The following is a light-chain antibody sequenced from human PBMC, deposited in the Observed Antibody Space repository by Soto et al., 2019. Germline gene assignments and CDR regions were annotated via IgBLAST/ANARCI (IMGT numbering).Light chain of an antibody. J-gene: IGKJ1*01. V-gene: IGKV3-20*01. CDR1: QSIRSNY. CDR3: QQYGSSPWT. CDR2: GAS. Sequence: ETVLTQSPGTLSLSPGERATLSCRASQSIRSNYLAWYRQTPGQDPRLLIYGASNRATGIPDRFSGSGSGTDFTLIISRLEPEDFALYYCQQYGSSPWTFGQGTKVEIK.